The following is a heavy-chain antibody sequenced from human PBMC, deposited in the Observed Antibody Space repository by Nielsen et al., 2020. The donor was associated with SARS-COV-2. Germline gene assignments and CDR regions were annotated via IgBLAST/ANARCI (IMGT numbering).Heavy chain of an antibody. CDR3: AKSLGYSSGWFDY. CDR1: GFTFSVYS. V-gene: IGHV3-48*01. Sequence: ESLKISCAASGFTFSVYSMNWVRQAPGKGLEWVSYISSSSTIYYADSVKGRFTISRANAKNSLYLQMNSLRAEDTALYYCAKSLGYSSGWFDYWGQGTLVTVSS. D-gene: IGHD6-19*01. J-gene: IGHJ4*02. CDR2: ISSSSTI.